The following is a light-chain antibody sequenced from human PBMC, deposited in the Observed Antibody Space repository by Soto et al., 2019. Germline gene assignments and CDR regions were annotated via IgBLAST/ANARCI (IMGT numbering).Light chain of an antibody. CDR3: VLYMTSGLRV. CDR2: GTD. Sequence: QTVVTQEPSISVSPGGTVTLTCGLNSGSVSTSDYPSWYQQTPGQAPRTLIYGTDTRSSGVPDRFSGSIVGNKAVLTITGAQAEDESDYYCVLYMTSGLRVFGGGTKLTVL. J-gene: IGLJ3*02. V-gene: IGLV8-61*01. CDR1: SGSVSTSDY.